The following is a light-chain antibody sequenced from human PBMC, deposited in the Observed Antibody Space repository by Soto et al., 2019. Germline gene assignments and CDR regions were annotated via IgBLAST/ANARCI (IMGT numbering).Light chain of an antibody. CDR1: RSISSTY. CDR3: QQYGGSPQYT. J-gene: IGKJ2*01. CDR2: GAS. V-gene: IGKV3-20*01. Sequence: EIVLTQAPGTLPLSPGERATLSCRASRSISSTYLAWYQQKPGQAPRLLIYGASSMATGIPDRFSGSGSGTDFALTISRLEPEDYAVYYCQQYGGSPQYTFGQGTKLEIK.